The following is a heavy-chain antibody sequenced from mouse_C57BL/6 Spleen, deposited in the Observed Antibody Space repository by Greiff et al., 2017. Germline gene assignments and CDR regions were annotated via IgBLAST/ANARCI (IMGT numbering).Heavy chain of an antibody. CDR2: INPNNGGT. CDR3: ATKSLYYAMDY. J-gene: IGHJ4*01. D-gene: IGHD1-3*01. Sequence: VQLQQSGPELVKPGASVKISCKASGYTFTDYYMNWVKQSHGKSLEWIGDINPNNGGTSYNQKFKGKATLTVDKSSSTAYMELRSLTSEDSAVYYCATKSLYYAMDYWGQGTSVTVSS. CDR1: GYTFTDYY. V-gene: IGHV1-26*01.